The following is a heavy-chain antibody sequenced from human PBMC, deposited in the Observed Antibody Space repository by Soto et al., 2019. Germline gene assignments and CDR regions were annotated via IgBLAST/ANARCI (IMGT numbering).Heavy chain of an antibody. V-gene: IGHV1-18*01. CDR2: ISAYNGNT. CDR3: ARMYYDFWSGYPKIYYYYGMDV. D-gene: IGHD3-3*01. Sequence: QVQLVQSGAEVKKPGASVKVSCKASGYTFTSYGISWVRQAPGQGLEWMGWISAYNGNTNYAQKPQGRVTMTTDTSTSTAYMELRSLRSDDTAVYYCARMYYDFWSGYPKIYYYYGMDVWGQGTTVTVSS. CDR1: GYTFTSYG. J-gene: IGHJ6*02.